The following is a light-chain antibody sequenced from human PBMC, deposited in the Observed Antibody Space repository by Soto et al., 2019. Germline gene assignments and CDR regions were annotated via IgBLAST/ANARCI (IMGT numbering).Light chain of an antibody. Sequence: QSALTQPASVSGSPGQSITISCTGTISDFVVYNYVSWYQQHPGNAPKLMIYGVSNRPSGVSNRFSGSKSGDTASLTISGLQAEDEADYYCTTHNHSSGLQVFGSGTKLTVL. J-gene: IGLJ1*01. CDR3: TTHNHSSGLQV. CDR2: GVS. V-gene: IGLV2-14*03. CDR1: ISDFVVYNY.